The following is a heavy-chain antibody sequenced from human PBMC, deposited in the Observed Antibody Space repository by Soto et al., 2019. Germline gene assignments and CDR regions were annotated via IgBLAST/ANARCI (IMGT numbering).Heavy chain of an antibody. Sequence: SVKVSCKASGYTFTGYYMHWVRQAPGQGLEWMGWINPNSGGTNYAQKFQGWVTMTRDTSISTAYMELSRLRSDDTAVYYCARGDDTYYYDSSGYYMGYWGQGTLVTVSS. CDR3: ARGDDTYYYDSSGYYMGY. J-gene: IGHJ4*02. D-gene: IGHD3-22*01. CDR1: GYTFTGYY. CDR2: INPNSGGT. V-gene: IGHV1-2*04.